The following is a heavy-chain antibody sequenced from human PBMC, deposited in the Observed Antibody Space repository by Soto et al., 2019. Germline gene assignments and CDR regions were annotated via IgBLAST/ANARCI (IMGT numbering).Heavy chain of an antibody. CDR2: IIPIFGTA. Sequence: QVQLVPSGAEVKKPGSSVKVSCKASGGTFSSYAISWVRQAPGQGLEWMGGIIPIFGTANYAQKFQGRVTINADEPTSTAYMELSSLRSEDTAVYYCASTVIGGGGWNWFDPWGQGTLVTVSS. J-gene: IGHJ5*02. D-gene: IGHD3-22*01. CDR3: ASTVIGGGGWNWFDP. CDR1: GGTFSSYA. V-gene: IGHV1-69*01.